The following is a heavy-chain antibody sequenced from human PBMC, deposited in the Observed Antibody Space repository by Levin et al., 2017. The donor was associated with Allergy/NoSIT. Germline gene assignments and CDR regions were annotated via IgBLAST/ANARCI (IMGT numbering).Heavy chain of an antibody. D-gene: IGHD3-16*02. CDR3: AAFGGVFAIRSDD. V-gene: IGHV4-39*02. J-gene: IGHJ4*02. CDR1: GGPISSSTYY. CDR2: IDYSGST. Sequence: SETLSLTCTVSGGPISSSTYYWGWIRQPPGKGLEWIGSIDYSGSTYYSPSLKSRLTISVDTSKNHFSLKLSSVTAADTAVYFCAAFGGVFAIRSDDWGQGTLVTVSS.